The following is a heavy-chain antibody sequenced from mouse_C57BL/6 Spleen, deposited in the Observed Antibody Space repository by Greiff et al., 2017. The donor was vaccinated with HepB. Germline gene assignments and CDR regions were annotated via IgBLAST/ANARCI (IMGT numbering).Heavy chain of an antibody. J-gene: IGHJ3*01. CDR3: ARDHYGSGFAY. D-gene: IGHD1-1*01. CDR1: GFTFSSYA. V-gene: IGHV5-4*01. CDR2: ISDGGSYT. Sequence: EVQLVESGGGLVKPGGSLKLSCAASGFTFSSYAMSWVRQTPEKRLEWVATISDGGSYTYYPDNVKGRFTISRDNAKNNLYLQMSHLKSEDTAIYDCARDHYGSGFAYWGQGTLVTVSA.